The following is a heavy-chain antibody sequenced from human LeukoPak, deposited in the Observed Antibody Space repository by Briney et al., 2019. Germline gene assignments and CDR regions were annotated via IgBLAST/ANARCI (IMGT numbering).Heavy chain of an antibody. J-gene: IGHJ3*01. CDR1: GYTFTSYG. CDR3: ARDGRGAAAPDDAFDV. CDR2: MNPNSGAT. Sequence: ASVKVSCKASGYTFTSYGISWVRQAAGQGLEWMGWMNPNSGATGYAQKFQGRVTMTRDTSITTVYMELSSLTSEDTAVYYCARDGRGAAAPDDAFDVWGQGTMVTVSS. V-gene: IGHV1-8*02. D-gene: IGHD2-2*01.